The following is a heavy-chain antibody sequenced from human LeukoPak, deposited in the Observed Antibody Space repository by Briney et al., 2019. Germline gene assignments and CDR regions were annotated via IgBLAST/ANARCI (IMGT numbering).Heavy chain of an antibody. Sequence: PSETLSLTCNVSGGSISGYYWNWIRQPPGKGREWIGSIYYSGSTNYNPSLESRVTISVDTSKNHFSLQLNSVTAADTAVYYCARDISGGSHVFDIWGQGTMVTVSS. D-gene: IGHD3-3*02. J-gene: IGHJ3*02. CDR1: GGSISGYY. CDR3: ARDISGGSHVFDI. CDR2: IYYSGST. V-gene: IGHV4-59*08.